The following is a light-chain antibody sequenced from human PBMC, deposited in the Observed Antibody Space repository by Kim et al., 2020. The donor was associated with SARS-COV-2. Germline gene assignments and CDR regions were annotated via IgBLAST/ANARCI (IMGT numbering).Light chain of an antibody. CDR1: QSVSSN. V-gene: IGKV3-15*01. CDR3: RQKNTGPYT. Sequence: EIVMTQSPATLSVSPGERATLSCRASQSVSSNLVWYQQKPGQAPRLLIYGASTRATGMAARFSGSGSGTEFTLTISSLQSEDFAVYYCRQKNTGPYTFGKGPKREI. CDR2: GAS. J-gene: IGKJ2*01.